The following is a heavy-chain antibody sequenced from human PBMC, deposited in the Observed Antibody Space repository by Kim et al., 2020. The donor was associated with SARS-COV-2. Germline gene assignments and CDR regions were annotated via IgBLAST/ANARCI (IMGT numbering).Heavy chain of an antibody. CDR3: ARSAAGTFDY. V-gene: IGHV6-1*01. D-gene: IGHD6-13*01. Sequence: WYNEYALSVKSRLTINPDTAKNQFSLQLNSVTPGDTAVYYCARSAAGTFDYWGQGILVTVSS. CDR2: WYN. J-gene: IGHJ4*02.